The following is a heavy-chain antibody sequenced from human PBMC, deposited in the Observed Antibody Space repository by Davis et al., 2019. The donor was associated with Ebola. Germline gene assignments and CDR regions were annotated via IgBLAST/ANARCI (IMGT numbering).Heavy chain of an antibody. CDR1: GYSISSGYY. D-gene: IGHD1-26*01. CDR3: ARGSGSYSVY. Sequence: PGGSLRLSCTVSGYSISSGYYWGWIRQPPGKGLEWIGEINHSGSTNYNPSLKSRVTISVDTSKNQFSLKLSSVTAADTAVYYCARGSGSYSVYWGQGTLVTVSS. CDR2: INHSGST. V-gene: IGHV4-38-2*02. J-gene: IGHJ4*02.